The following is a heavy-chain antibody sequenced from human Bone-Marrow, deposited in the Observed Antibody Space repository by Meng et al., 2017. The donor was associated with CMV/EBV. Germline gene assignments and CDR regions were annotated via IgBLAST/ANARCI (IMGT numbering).Heavy chain of an antibody. D-gene: IGHD6-6*01. CDR1: GFTFSHSA. CDR3: ARDRRAARPNIDY. Sequence: GGSLRLSCAVSGFTFSHSAMSWVRQVPGKGLEWVSGISGSGGSTYYADSVKGRFTISRDNAKNSLYLQMNSLRAEDTAVYYCARDRRAARPNIDYWGQGTLVTGSS. J-gene: IGHJ4*02. V-gene: IGHV3-23*01. CDR2: ISGSGGST.